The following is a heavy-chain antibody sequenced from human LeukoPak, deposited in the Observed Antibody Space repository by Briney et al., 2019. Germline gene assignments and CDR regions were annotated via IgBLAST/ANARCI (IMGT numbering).Heavy chain of an antibody. J-gene: IGHJ1*01. CDR1: GFSLDDYG. CDR3: ARDPGAAARRPEYFQH. D-gene: IGHD6-25*01. V-gene: IGHV3-20*04. Sequence: GGSLRLSCAASGFSLDDYGMSWVRQAPGKGLEWVSGINWNGDSTGYGDSVKGRSTISRDNGKNSLYLQMKSLRAEDTALYYCARDPGAAARRPEYFQHWGQGTLVTVSS. CDR2: INWNGDST.